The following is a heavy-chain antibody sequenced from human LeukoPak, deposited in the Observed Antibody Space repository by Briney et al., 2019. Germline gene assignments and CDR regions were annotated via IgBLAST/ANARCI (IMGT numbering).Heavy chain of an antibody. V-gene: IGHV3-53*01. CDR2: IYSGGST. J-gene: IGHJ3*02. D-gene: IGHD6-13*01. CDR3: AMGIAAAGAFDI. CDR1: GLTVSSNY. Sequence: GGSLRLSCAASGLTVSSNYMSWVRQAPGKGLKWVSVIYSGGSTYYADSVKGRFTISRDNPKNTLYLQMNSLRAEDTAVYYCAMGIAAAGAFDIWGQGTMVTVSS.